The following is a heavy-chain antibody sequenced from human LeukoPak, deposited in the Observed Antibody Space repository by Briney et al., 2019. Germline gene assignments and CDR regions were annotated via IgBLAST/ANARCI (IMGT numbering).Heavy chain of an antibody. CDR1: GFTFDEYA. Sequence: PGGSLRLSCAASGFTFDEYAMHWVRQAPGKGLEWVSGISWNSGSIGYADSGKGRFTISRDNAKNTLYLQMNSLRAEDTALYYCTRGYVGIDYWGQGTLVTVSS. CDR2: ISWNSGSI. J-gene: IGHJ4*02. D-gene: IGHD5-12*01. V-gene: IGHV3-9*01. CDR3: TRGYVGIDY.